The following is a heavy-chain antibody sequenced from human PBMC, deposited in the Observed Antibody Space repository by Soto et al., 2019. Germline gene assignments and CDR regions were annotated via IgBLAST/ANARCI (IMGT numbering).Heavy chain of an antibody. CDR3: ARSQRGRTAFTFDY. J-gene: IGHJ4*02. Sequence: GDSVTSGDYYFSWIRHPPGKGLEWIGYIYYSGTTNYNSYLKSRLSLSVDMSKNQFSLKLASVTAADTAVYFCARSQRGRTAFTFDYWGQGALVTVSS. V-gene: IGHV4-61*08. D-gene: IGHD3-16*01. CDR2: IYYSGTT. CDR1: GDSVTSGDYY.